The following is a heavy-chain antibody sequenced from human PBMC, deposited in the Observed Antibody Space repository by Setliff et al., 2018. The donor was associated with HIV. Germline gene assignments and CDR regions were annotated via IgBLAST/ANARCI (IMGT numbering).Heavy chain of an antibody. CDR3: AKGSYGSVLL. J-gene: IGHJ4*02. CDR2: TYYRSKWYN. V-gene: IGHV6-1*01. D-gene: IGHD6-19*01. Sequence: PSQTLSLTCSISGDSVSSNSAAWNWIRQSPSRGLEWLGRTYYRSKWYNNYAVSVKSRITINPDTSKNQFSLHLNSVTPDDTAVYYCAKGSYGSVLLWGQGTLVTVSS. CDR1: GDSVSSNSAA.